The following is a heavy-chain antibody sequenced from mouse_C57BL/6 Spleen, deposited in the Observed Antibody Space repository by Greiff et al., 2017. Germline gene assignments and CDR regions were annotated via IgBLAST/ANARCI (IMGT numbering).Heavy chain of an antibody. Sequence: VQLQQPGAELVKPGASVKMSCKASGYTFTSYWITWVKQRPGQGLEWIGDIYPGSGSTNYNEKFKSKATLTVDTSSSTAYMQLSSLTSEDSAVYYCARGGTNWAWFAYWGQGTLVTVSA. J-gene: IGHJ3*01. CDR2: IYPGSGST. V-gene: IGHV1-55*01. CDR1: GYTFTSYW. D-gene: IGHD4-1*01. CDR3: ARGGTNWAWFAY.